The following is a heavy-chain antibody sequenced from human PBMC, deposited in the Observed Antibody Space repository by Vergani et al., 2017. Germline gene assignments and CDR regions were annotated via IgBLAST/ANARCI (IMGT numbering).Heavy chain of an antibody. Sequence: QVQLQESGPGLVKSSETLSLTCSVSFDSIRNLYCNWIRQPPWKGLEWIGSIHYSENTNYNPSLKTRVTISVDTSKNQFSLTLTSVTAADTAAYYCASDTHSGQRADRWGQGILVTVTS. D-gene: IGHD6-19*01. CDR1: FDSIRNLY. CDR3: ASDTHSGQRADR. CDR2: IHYSENT. J-gene: IGHJ5*02. V-gene: IGHV4-59*11.